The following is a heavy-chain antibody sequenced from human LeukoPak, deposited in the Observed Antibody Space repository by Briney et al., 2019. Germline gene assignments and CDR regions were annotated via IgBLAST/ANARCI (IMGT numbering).Heavy chain of an antibody. CDR1: GGSISSGSYY. CDR3: ASSKSGTYYFDY. D-gene: IGHD1-26*01. V-gene: IGHV4-61*02. J-gene: IGHJ4*02. CDR2: IYTSGST. Sequence: PSQTLSLTCTVSGGSISSGSYYWSWIRQPAGKGLEWIGRIYTSGSTNYNPSFKSRVTMSVDTSKNQFSLKLSSVTAADTAMYYCASSKSGTYYFDYWGQGTLVTVSS.